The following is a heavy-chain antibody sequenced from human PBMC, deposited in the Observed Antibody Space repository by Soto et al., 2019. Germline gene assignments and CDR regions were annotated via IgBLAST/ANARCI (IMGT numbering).Heavy chain of an antibody. V-gene: IGHV4-34*01. D-gene: IGHD3-3*01. Sequence: QVQLQQWGAGLLKPSETLSLTCAVYGGSFSGYYWSWIRQPPGRGLEWIGEINHSGSTNYNPSLKSRATMSVDTSKNQFSLKLSSVTAADTAVYFCARAVGGYDFWSASYYYYYYMDVWGKGTTVTVSS. CDR3: ARAVGGYDFWSASYYYYYYMDV. CDR1: GGSFSGYY. J-gene: IGHJ6*03. CDR2: INHSGST.